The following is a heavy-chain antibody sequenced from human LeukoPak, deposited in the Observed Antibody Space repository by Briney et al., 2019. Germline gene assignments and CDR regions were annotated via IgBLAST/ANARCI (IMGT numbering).Heavy chain of an antibody. CDR2: INHSGNT. CDR1: GGSFSGYY. Sequence: SETLSLTCAVYGGSFSGYYWSWIRQPPGKGLEWIGEINHSGNTNYNPSLKSRVTISVDTSKNQFSLKLSSVTAADTAVYYCARGFITIFGVDPFDYWGQGTLVTVSS. V-gene: IGHV4-34*01. D-gene: IGHD3-3*01. J-gene: IGHJ4*02. CDR3: ARGFITIFGVDPFDY.